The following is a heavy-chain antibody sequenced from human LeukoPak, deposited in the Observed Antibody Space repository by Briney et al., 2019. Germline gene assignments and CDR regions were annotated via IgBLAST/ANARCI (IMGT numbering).Heavy chain of an antibody. Sequence: GASVKVSCKASGYTFTSYYMHWVRQAPGQGLEWMGGIIPIFGTANYAQKFQGRVTITADESTSTAYMELSSLRSEDTAVYYCARGWELLRLRFGYWGQGTLVTVSS. CDR2: IIPIFGTA. CDR3: ARGWELLRLRFGY. J-gene: IGHJ4*02. D-gene: IGHD1-26*01. V-gene: IGHV1-69*13. CDR1: GYTFTSYY.